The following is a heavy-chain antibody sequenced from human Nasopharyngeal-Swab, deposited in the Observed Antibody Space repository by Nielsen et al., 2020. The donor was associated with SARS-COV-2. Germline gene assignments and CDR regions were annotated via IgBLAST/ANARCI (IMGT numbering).Heavy chain of an antibody. CDR3: AKDSGLSGWSGADAFDI. D-gene: IGHD6-19*01. Sequence: GGSLRLSCAASGFTFSSYAMSWVRQAPGKGLEWVSAISGSGGSTYYADSVKGRFTISRDNSKNTLYLQMNSLRAEDTAVYYCAKDSGLSGWSGADAFDIWGQGTMFIVSS. CDR1: GFTFSSYA. V-gene: IGHV3-23*01. CDR2: ISGSGGST. J-gene: IGHJ3*02.